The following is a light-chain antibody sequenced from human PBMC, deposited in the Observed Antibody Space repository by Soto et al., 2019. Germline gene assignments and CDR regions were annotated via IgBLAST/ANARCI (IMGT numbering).Light chain of an antibody. J-gene: IGKJ1*01. CDR3: QQYSDWPWT. CDR1: QSLSTD. Sequence: EIVMTQSAATLSVSQGESATLSCRASQSLSTDLAWYQQRPGQAPRLLIYRASTRATGIPARFSGSGSGTDFTLTISSLQSEDFAVYCCQQYSDWPWTFGQGTMVDIK. V-gene: IGKV3-15*01. CDR2: RAS.